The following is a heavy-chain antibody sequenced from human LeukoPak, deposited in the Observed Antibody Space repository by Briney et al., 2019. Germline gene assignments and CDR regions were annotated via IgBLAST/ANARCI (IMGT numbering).Heavy chain of an antibody. D-gene: IGHD6-13*01. Sequence: GASVKVSCKASGYTFTGYYMHWVRQAPGQGLEWMGWINPNSGGTNYAQKFQGRVTMTRDTSISTAYMELSRLRSDDTAVYYCARTHYIIAAAGPNWFDPWGQGTLVTVSS. CDR3: ARTHYIIAAAGPNWFDP. V-gene: IGHV1-2*02. CDR2: INPNSGGT. CDR1: GYTFTGYY. J-gene: IGHJ5*02.